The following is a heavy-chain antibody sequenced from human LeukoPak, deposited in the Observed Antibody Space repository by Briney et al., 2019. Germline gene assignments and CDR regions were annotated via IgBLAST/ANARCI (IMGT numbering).Heavy chain of an antibody. D-gene: IGHD2-15*01. J-gene: IGHJ4*02. CDR3: ARGPGYCSGGCCPDY. V-gene: IGHV3-48*03. CDR2: ISSSGSPT. Sequence: PVGSLRLSCEASGFRFNGYEMNWVRQAPGKGLEWLSYISSSGSPTYYADSVKGRFTVSRDNARTSLFLQMNSLRDEDTAVYYCARGPGYCSGGCCPDYRGQGTLVTVSS. CDR1: GFRFNGYE.